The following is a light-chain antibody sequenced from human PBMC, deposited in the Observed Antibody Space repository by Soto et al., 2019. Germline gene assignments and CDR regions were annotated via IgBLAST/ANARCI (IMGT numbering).Light chain of an antibody. CDR3: QQYHTLVT. CDR1: QSISTS. CDR2: DAS. J-gene: IGKJ4*01. Sequence: DVQLTQSPSTLSASVGDRVSFSCRASQSISTSLAWYQQRPGKAPKLLISDASSLEGGVPSRFRGSGSGTEFTLSISSLQPDDFVTYYCQQYHTLVTFGGGTRVEFK. V-gene: IGKV1-5*01.